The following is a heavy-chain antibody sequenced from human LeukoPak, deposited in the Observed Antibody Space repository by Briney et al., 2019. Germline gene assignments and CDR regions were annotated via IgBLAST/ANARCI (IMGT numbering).Heavy chain of an antibody. CDR1: VYTFTGYY. D-gene: IGHD4-23*01. CDR2: INPNSGGT. CDR3: ARWVGGKYYFDY. V-gene: IGHV1-2*02. J-gene: IGHJ4*02. Sequence: ASVKVSCKASVYTFTGYYMHWVRQAPGQGLEWMGWINPNSGGTNYAQKFQGRVTMTRDTSISTAYMELSRLRSDDTAVYYCARWVGGKYYFDYWGQGTLVTVSS.